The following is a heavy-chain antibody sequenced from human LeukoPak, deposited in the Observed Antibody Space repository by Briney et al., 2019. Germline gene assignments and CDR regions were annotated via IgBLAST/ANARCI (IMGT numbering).Heavy chain of an antibody. CDR2: IYPDDSDT. J-gene: IGHJ6*02. D-gene: IGHD3-10*01. CDR1: GYDFTTYW. CDR3: ARTYYYGSGSSSGYYYGMDV. Sequence: GESLKISCKGSGYDFTTYWIAWVRQVPGKGLEWMGIIYPDDSDTIYSPSFQGQVTISADASISTAYLQWSSLKASDTAMYYCARTYYYGSGSSSGYYYGMDVWGQGTTVTVSS. V-gene: IGHV5-51*01.